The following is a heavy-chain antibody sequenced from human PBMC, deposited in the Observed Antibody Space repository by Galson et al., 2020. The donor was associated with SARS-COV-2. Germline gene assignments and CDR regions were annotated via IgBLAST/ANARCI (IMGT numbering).Heavy chain of an antibody. V-gene: IGHV3-23*01. Sequence: GGSLRLSCAASGFTFSTNSMSWVRQAPGKGLEWISAISGRGGGTHYADSVKGRFTISRDKSTDTLYLQMNRVTVDDTAVYYCATDGTDYDFWSGYENGFENWGQGILVTVSS. D-gene: IGHD3-3*01. CDR1: GFTFSTNS. CDR2: ISGRGGGT. CDR3: ATDGTDYDFWSGYENGFEN. J-gene: IGHJ4*02.